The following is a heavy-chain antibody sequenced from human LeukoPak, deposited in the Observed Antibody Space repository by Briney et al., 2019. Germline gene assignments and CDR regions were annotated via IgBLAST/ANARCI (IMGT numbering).Heavy chain of an antibody. CDR3: AKERLGGNYGDYAVEY. J-gene: IGHJ4*02. Sequence: GGSLRLSCAASGFTFTSYAMSWVRQAPGKGLEWVSSVSGRGDGTYYADSVKGRFTISRDNSKKTLDLHLDSLRAEDTAVYYCAKERLGGNYGDYAVEYWGQGTMVAVSS. V-gene: IGHV3-23*01. D-gene: IGHD4-17*01. CDR1: GFTFTSYA. CDR2: VSGRGDGT.